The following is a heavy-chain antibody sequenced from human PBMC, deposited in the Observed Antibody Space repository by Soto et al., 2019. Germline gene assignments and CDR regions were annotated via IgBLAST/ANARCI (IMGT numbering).Heavy chain of an antibody. V-gene: IGHV1-8*01. CDR2: MNPNSGNT. Sequence: ASVKVSCKASGYTFTSYDINWVRQATGQGLEWMGWMNPNSGNTGYAQKFQGRVTMTRNTSISTAYMELSSMRSEDTAVYYCARGQRFLEWLSEYYYYGMEVLGQGTTVIVSS. CDR1: GYTFTSYD. CDR3: ARGQRFLEWLSEYYYYGMEV. J-gene: IGHJ6*01. D-gene: IGHD3-3*01.